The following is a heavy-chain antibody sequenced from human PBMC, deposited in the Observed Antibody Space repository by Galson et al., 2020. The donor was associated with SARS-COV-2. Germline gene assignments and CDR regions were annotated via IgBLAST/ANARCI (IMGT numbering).Heavy chain of an antibody. CDR3: ARHDHSSWPPNWFDP. CDR2: IYYSGTT. V-gene: IGHV4-39*01. CDR1: GGSISSSSYY. D-gene: IGHD6-13*01. J-gene: IGHJ5*02. Sequence: SQTLSLTCTVSGGSISSSSYYWGWIRQPPGKGLEWIGSIYYSGTTYYNPSLKSRVTISADTSKNQFSLKLSSVTAADTAVYYCARHDHSSWPPNWFDPWGQGTLVTVSS.